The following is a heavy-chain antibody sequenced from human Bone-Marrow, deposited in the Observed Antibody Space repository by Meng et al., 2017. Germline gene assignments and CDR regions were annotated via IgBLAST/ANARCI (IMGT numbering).Heavy chain of an antibody. V-gene: IGHV4-39*07. CDR2: IYYSGST. CDR1: GGSISSSSYY. Sequence: SETLSLTCTVSGGSISSSSYYWGWIRQPPGKGLEWIGSIYYSGSTYYNPSLKSRVTISVDTSKNQFSLKLSSVTAAGTAVYYCARPRHYGSGIGNPANDYWGQGTLVTVSS. J-gene: IGHJ4*02. D-gene: IGHD3-10*01. CDR3: ARPRHYGSGIGNPANDY.